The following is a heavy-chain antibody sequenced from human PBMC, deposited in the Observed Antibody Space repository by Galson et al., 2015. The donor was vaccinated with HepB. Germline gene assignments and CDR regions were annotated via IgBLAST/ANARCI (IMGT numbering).Heavy chain of an antibody. CDR2: IFWDGDV. V-gene: IGHV2-5*02. CDR3: AHRRVGDTTSFDY. J-gene: IGHJ4*02. CDR1: GFSLSTNGVG. D-gene: IGHD1-26*01. Sequence: PALVKPTQTLTLTCTVSGFSLSTNGVGVGWIRQAPGQALGWLGLIFWDGDVRYSPSLKSRLTITKDTSKNQVVLTMTNMAPVDTATYYCAHRRVGDTTSFDYWGLGTPVTVSS.